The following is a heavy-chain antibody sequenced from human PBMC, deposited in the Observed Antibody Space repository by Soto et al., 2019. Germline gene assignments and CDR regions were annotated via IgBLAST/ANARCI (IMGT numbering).Heavy chain of an antibody. Sequence: QVHLMQSGAEVKKPGASVKVSCKGSGYIFTTYGITWVRQAPGQGLEWMGWISAHNGNTNYAQKLQGRVTVTRDTSTNTAYMELRNLRSDDTAVYYCARGRYGDYWGQGALVTVS. J-gene: IGHJ4*02. CDR3: ARGRYGDY. CDR2: ISAHNGNT. D-gene: IGHD1-1*01. V-gene: IGHV1-18*01. CDR1: GYIFTTYG.